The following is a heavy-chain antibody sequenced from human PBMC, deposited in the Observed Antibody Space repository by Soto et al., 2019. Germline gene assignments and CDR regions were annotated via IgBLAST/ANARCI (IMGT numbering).Heavy chain of an antibody. V-gene: IGHV2-5*01. CDR1: GFSLSTSGVG. J-gene: IGHJ4*02. CDR2: IYWNDDK. Sequence: SGPTLVNPTHTLTLTCTFSGFSLSTSGVGVGWIRQPPGKALDWLALIYWNDDKRYSPSLKSRLTITKDTSKNQVVLTMTNMDPFDTATYYCAHRLERDYEPHSYFDYWGQGTLVTVSS. CDR3: AHRLERDYEPHSYFDY. D-gene: IGHD4-17*01.